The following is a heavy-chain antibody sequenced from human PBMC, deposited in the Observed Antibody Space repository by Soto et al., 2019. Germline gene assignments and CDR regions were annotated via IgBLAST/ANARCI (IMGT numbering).Heavy chain of an antibody. J-gene: IGHJ6*02. D-gene: IGHD4-4*01. Sequence: GWSLRLSCAPSGFTVSSNYMSWVHQAPWRGLEWVSVIYSGGSAYYADSVKGRFTISRDNSKNTLYLQMNSLRAEDTAVYYCARDPATVSPSYYYYYGMDVWGQGT. V-gene: IGHV3-66*01. CDR1: GFTVSSNY. CDR2: IYSGGSA. CDR3: ARDPATVSPSYYYYYGMDV.